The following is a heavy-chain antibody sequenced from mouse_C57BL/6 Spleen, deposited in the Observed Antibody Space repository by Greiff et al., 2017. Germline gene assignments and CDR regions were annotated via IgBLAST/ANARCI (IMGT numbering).Heavy chain of an antibody. CDR1: GYTFTSYW. J-gene: IGHJ3*01. Sequence: VQLQQPGAELVKPGASVKLSCKASGYTFTSYWMHWVKQRPGRGLEWIGRIDPNSGGTKYNAKFKSKATLTVDTPSSTAYMQLSSLTSEDSAVYYCAREDDYDAWFAYWGQGTLVTVSA. CDR3: AREDDYDAWFAY. CDR2: IDPNSGGT. D-gene: IGHD2-4*01. V-gene: IGHV1-72*01.